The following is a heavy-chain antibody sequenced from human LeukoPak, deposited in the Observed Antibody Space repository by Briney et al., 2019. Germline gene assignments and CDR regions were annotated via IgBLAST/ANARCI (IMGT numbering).Heavy chain of an antibody. J-gene: IGHJ6*02. CDR1: GFTFSSYS. Sequence: GGSLRLSCAASGFTFSSYSMNWVRQAPGKGLEWVSSISSSSSYIYYADSVKGRFTISRDNAKNSLYLQMNSLRAEDTAVYYCARDKGYCSGGSCYSVAFYYYDYGMGVWGQGTTVTVSS. V-gene: IGHV3-21*01. D-gene: IGHD2-15*01. CDR2: ISSSSSYI. CDR3: ARDKGYCSGGSCYSVAFYYYDYGMGV.